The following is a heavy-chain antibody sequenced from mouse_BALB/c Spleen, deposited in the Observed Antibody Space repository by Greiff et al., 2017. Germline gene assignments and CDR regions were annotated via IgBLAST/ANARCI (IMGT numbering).Heavy chain of an antibody. CDR3: ARSWLTFYAMDY. J-gene: IGHJ4*01. CDR1: GYTFTSYN. V-gene: IGHV1-12*01. Sequence: LQQPGAELVKPGASVKMSCKASGYTFTSYNMHWVKQTPGQGLEWIGAIYPGNGDTSYNQKFKGKATLTADKSSSTAYMQLSSLTSEDSAVYYCARSWLTFYAMDYWGQGTSVTVSS. D-gene: IGHD4-1*01. CDR2: IYPGNGDT.